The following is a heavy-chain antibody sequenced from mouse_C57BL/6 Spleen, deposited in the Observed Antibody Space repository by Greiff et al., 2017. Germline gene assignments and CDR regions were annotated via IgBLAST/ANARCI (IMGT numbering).Heavy chain of an antibody. Sequence: QVQLKQPGAELVKPGASVKVSCKASGYTFTSYWMHWVKQRPGQGLEWIGRIHPSDSDTNYNQKFKGKATLTVDKSSSTAYMQLSSLTSEDSAVYYCAMGGNYEEFAYWGQGTLVTVSA. CDR3: AMGGNYEEFAY. CDR2: IHPSDSDT. D-gene: IGHD2-1*01. V-gene: IGHV1-74*01. CDR1: GYTFTSYW. J-gene: IGHJ3*01.